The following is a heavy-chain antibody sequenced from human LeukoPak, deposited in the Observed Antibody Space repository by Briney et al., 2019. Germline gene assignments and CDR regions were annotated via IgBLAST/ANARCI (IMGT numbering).Heavy chain of an antibody. J-gene: IGHJ4*02. CDR2: ISYDGSNK. D-gene: IGHD1/OR15-1a*01. Sequence: GGSLRLSCAASGFTFSSYGMHWVRQAPGKGLEWVAVISYDGSNKYYADSVKGRFTISRDNSKNTLYLQMNSLRAEDTAVYYCAKDGNSWVFDYWGQGTLVTVSS. CDR3: AKDGNSWVFDY. V-gene: IGHV3-30*18. CDR1: GFTFSSYG.